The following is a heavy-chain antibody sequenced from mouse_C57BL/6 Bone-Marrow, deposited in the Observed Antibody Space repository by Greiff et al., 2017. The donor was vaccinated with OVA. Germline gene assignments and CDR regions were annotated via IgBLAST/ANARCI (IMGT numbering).Heavy chain of an antibody. V-gene: IGHV14-1*01. Sequence: VQLQQSGAELVRPGASVKLSCTASGFNIKDYYMHWVKQRPEQGLEWIGRIDPEDGDNEYAPKFQGKATMTADTSSITAYLQLSSLTSEDTAVYYCTTHYYGSLFDYWGQGTTLTVSS. CDR1: GFNIKDYY. CDR3: TTHYYGSLFDY. J-gene: IGHJ2*01. CDR2: IDPEDGDN. D-gene: IGHD1-1*01.